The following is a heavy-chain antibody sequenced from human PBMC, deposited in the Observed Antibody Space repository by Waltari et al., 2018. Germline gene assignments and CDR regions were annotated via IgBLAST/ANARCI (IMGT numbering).Heavy chain of an antibody. CDR2: IYYSGST. D-gene: IGHD3-22*01. J-gene: IGHJ5*02. CDR1: GGSISSYY. Sequence: QVQLQESGPGLVKPSETLSLTCTVSGGSISSYYWTWIRQPPRKGLEWIGYIYYSGSTNYNPSLKSRVTISVDTSKNQFSLKLSSVTAADTAVYYCARRDSGWDWFDPWGQGTLVTVSS. CDR3: ARRDSGWDWFDP. V-gene: IGHV4-59*08.